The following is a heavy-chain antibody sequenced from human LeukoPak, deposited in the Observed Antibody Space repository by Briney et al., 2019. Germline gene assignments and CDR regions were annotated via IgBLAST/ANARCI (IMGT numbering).Heavy chain of an antibody. J-gene: IGHJ4*01. Sequence: SVTLSCKASGGTFSSYAISWVRRAPGQGLEWMGGIIPIFGTANYAQKFQGRVTITAEKSTSTAYMELSSLRSEDTAVYYCARDGAPDYYDSSGYYYNFDYWGEGRLASVSS. CDR1: GGTFSSYA. CDR2: IIPIFGTA. CDR3: ARDGAPDYYDSSGYYYNFDY. V-gene: IGHV1-69*06. D-gene: IGHD3-22*01.